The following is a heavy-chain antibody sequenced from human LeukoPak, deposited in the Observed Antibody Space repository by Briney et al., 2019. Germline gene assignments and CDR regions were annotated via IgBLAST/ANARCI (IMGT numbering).Heavy chain of an antibody. Sequence: SETLSLTCAVYGGSFSGYYWSWIRQPPGKGLEWIGEINHSGSTNYNPSLKSRVTISVDTSKNQFSLKLSSVTAADTAVYYCARGRGRFRLYYFDYWGQGTLVTVSS. CDR2: INHSGST. CDR1: GGSFSGYY. D-gene: IGHD3-10*01. J-gene: IGHJ4*02. CDR3: ARGRGRFRLYYFDY. V-gene: IGHV4-34*01.